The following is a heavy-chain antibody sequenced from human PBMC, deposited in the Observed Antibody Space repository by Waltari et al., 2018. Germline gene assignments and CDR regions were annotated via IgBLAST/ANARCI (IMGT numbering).Heavy chain of an antibody. V-gene: IGHV4-38-2*01. Sequence: QVQLQASGPGLVRPSETLSLTCASSGYLIDRGYYWGWVRQTPGKGLQWIGTIYHGGDKYYNPSLESRVTMSLDTSKNQFFLKLTSVTAEDTAMYYCVRNGLGYCTSSTCYKNDDWGQGTLVTVSS. CDR2: IYHGGDK. D-gene: IGHD2-2*01. CDR3: VRNGLGYCTSSTCYKNDD. J-gene: IGHJ1*01. CDR1: GYLIDRGYY.